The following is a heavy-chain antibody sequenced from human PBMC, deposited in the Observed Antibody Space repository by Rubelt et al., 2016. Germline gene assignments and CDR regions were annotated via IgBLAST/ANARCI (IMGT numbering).Heavy chain of an antibody. CDR2: IYHGGNN. Sequence: QLQLQESGPGLVKPSETLSLTCTVSGGSLSSSTYYWGWIRQPPGKGLEWIGSIYHGGNNYYNPSLKSRVNISVDNSNNKFALNRGFLTAADTAVYYCARVNYAEYYGLDVWGQGTTVTVSS. CDR1: GGSLSSSTYY. CDR3: ARVNYAEYYGLDV. J-gene: IGHJ6*02. V-gene: IGHV4-39*02. D-gene: IGHD2-2*01.